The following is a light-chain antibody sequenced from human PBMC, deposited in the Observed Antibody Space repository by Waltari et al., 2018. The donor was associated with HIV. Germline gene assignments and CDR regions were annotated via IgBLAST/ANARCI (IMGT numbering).Light chain of an antibody. CDR3: QQYNIRPRGNT. V-gene: IGKV3-15*01. Sequence: DIVMTQSPAILSVSPGERVTLSCRASQGVGSNLACYQQNVGQAPRILIYGAATRAAEIPVRFSGSGAGTYFTLTIDSLQSEDFATYYCQQYNIRPRGNTFGQGTKLQIK. CDR1: QGVGSN. CDR2: GAA. J-gene: IGKJ2*01.